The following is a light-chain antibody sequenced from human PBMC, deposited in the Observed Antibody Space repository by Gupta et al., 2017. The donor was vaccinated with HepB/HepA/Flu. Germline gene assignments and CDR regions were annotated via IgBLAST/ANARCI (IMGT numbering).Light chain of an antibody. CDR2: QAS. V-gene: IGKV1-5*03. CDR1: QSITDW. Sequence: DIQRTQSPSTLSASVGDRVTIPCRASQSITDWLAWYQQKPGKAPKLLIYQASSLESGVTSRFSGSGSGTEFTLTISSQQPDDFAAYYCQPEISCPWTLGQGTQVEIK. J-gene: IGKJ1*01. CDR3: QPEISCPWT.